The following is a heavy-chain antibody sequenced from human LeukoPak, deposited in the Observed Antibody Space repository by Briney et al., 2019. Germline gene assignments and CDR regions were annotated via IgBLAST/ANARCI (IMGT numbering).Heavy chain of an antibody. CDR2: ISAYNGNT. CDR1: GYTFTSYG. Sequence: GASVKVSCKASGYTFTSYGISWVRQAPGQGLEWMGWISAYNGNTNYAQKLQGRVTMTTGTSTSTAYMELRSLRSDDTAVYYCARVFSPLGMTDSGRVGSDYYYYMDVWGKGATVTISS. J-gene: IGHJ6*03. D-gene: IGHD1-26*01. CDR3: ARVFSPLGMTDSGRVGSDYYYYMDV. V-gene: IGHV1-18*01.